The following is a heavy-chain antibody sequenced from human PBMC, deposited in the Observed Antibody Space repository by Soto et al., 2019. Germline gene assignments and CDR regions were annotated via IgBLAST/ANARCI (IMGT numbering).Heavy chain of an antibody. CDR3: ARSLYRSSWFHSGNSYFYYGMDV. J-gene: IGHJ6*02. V-gene: IGHV1-69*12. D-gene: IGHD6-13*01. Sequence: QVQLVQSGAEVKKPGSSVKVSCKASGGTFGIYAITWVRQAPGQGLEWRGGIIAFADIVNYTQKLQGRVTTTADETTNPAYMALSSPRTEDTAVYYCARSLYRSSWFHSGNSYFYYGMDVWGQGTTVTVSS. CDR2: IIAFADIV. CDR1: GGTFGIYA.